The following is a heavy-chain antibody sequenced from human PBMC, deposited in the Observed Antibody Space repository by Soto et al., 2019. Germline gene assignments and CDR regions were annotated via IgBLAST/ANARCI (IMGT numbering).Heavy chain of an antibody. CDR1: GGSISSGGYY. V-gene: IGHV4-31*03. CDR3: AREGSIRYYYYYMDV. D-gene: IGHD1-20*01. J-gene: IGHJ6*03. Sequence: QVQLQESGPGLVKPSQTLSLTCTVSGGSISSGGYYWSWIRQHPGKGLEWIGYIYYSGSTYCNPSLKSRVTISVDTSKNQFSLKLSSVTAADTAVYYCAREGSIRYYYYYMDVWGKGTTVTVSS. CDR2: IYYSGST.